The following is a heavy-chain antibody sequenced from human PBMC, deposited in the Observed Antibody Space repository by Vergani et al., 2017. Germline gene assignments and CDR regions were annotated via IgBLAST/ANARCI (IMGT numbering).Heavy chain of an antibody. CDR2: IYYSWST. CDR3: ARNPYCGGDCYSDAFDI. D-gene: IGHD2-21*02. V-gene: IGHV4-59*01. CDR1: GGPISSYY. Sequence: QVQLQESCPGLVKPSETLSLICTVSGGPISSYYWSWIRQPPGKGLEWIGYIYYSWSTNYNPSLKSRVTISVDTSKNQFSLKLSSVTAADTSVYYCARNPYCGGDCYSDAFDIWGQGTMVTVSS. J-gene: IGHJ3*02.